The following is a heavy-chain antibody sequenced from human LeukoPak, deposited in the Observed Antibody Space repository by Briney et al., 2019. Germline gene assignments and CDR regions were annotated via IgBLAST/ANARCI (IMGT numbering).Heavy chain of an antibody. CDR1: GFTFSSYA. D-gene: IGHD6-13*01. CDR2: VSGGGGST. J-gene: IGHJ4*02. V-gene: IGHV3-23*01. Sequence: GGSLRLSCAASGFTFSSYAMSWVRQAPGKGLEWVSSVSGGGGSTYYADSVKGRFTISRDNSKTTLYLQMNSLRAEDTAVYYCAKVFYPAAGTGRVDFPFDYWGQGTLVAVSS. CDR3: AKVFYPAAGTGRVDFPFDY.